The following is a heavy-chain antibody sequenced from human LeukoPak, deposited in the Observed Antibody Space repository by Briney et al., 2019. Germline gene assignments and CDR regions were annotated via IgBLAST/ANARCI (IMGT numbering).Heavy chain of an antibody. J-gene: IGHJ6*03. CDR2: INHSGST. Sequence: SETLSLTCTVSGGSFSGYYWNWIRQPPGQGLEWMGEINHSGSTNYNTSLKSRVTISVDTSKDQFSLKLSSVTAADTAVYYCASLRRDGYNYYTYYYYYMDVWGQRDHGHRLL. CDR3: ASLRRDGYNYYTYYYYYMDV. D-gene: IGHD5-24*01. CDR1: GGSFSGYY. V-gene: IGHV4-34*01.